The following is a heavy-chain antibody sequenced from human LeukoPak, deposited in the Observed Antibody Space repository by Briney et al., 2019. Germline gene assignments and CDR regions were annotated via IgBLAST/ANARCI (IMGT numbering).Heavy chain of an antibody. V-gene: IGHV4-39*02. Sequence: PSETLSLTCTVSGGSISSNSYYWGWIRQPPGKGLEWIGSIYYSGSTYYNPSLKSRVTISVDTSKNQFSLKLSSVTAADTAVYYCARDERLWISSGWNNWFGPWGQGTLVTVSS. CDR2: IYYSGST. CDR3: ARDERLWISSGWNNWFGP. CDR1: GGSISSNSYY. D-gene: IGHD6-19*01. J-gene: IGHJ5*02.